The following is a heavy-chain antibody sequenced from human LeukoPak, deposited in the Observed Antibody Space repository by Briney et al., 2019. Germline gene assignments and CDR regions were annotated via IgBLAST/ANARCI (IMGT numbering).Heavy chain of an antibody. J-gene: IGHJ4*02. CDR1: GFTFRNCW. V-gene: IGHV3-7*03. D-gene: IGHD6-19*01. Sequence: GGSLRLSCAASGFTFRNCWMSWVRQAPGTGLEWVANIKQDGSDRNYVTSVRGRFTISRDNAESSLFLQMNSLRAEDTAVYYCVRNLAVAGTCFDYWGQGTLVTVSS. CDR3: VRNLAVAGTCFDY. CDR2: IKQDGSDR.